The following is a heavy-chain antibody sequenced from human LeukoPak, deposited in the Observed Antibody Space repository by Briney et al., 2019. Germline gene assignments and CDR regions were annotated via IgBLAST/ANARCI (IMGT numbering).Heavy chain of an antibody. CDR1: GGSISSSSYC. Sequence: SETLSLTCTVSGGSISSSSYCWGWIRQPPGKGLEWIGSIFYSGNTYYNPSLMSRVTISVDTSKNQFSLKLSSVTAADTAVYYCARETYDILTGYYPLRGGNYWGQGTLVTVSS. V-gene: IGHV4-39*07. D-gene: IGHD3-9*01. CDR3: ARETYDILTGYYPLRGGNY. J-gene: IGHJ4*02. CDR2: IFYSGNT.